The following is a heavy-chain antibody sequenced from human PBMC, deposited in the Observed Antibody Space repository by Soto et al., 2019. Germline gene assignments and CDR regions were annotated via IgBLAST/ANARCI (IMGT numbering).Heavy chain of an antibody. J-gene: IGHJ5*02. Sequence: SETLFLTCAVYGGSCSGYYWCWIRQPPGKGLGFMGYIFNMGSAYYTPPLKIRVTISVDTSKNHFSLKLSSVTAADTAVYYCAKTLSGWPINNWNRQPSCFDPWGQETLVTAS. CDR1: GGSCSGYY. CDR2: IFNMGSA. V-gene: IGHV4-34*12. D-gene: IGHD1-20*01. CDR3: AKTLSGWPINNWNRQPSCFDP.